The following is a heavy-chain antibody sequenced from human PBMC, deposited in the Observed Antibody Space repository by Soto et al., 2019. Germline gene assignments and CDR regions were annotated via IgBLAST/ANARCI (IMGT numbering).Heavy chain of an antibody. CDR2: IYPGDSDT. D-gene: IGHD4-4*01. V-gene: IGHV5-51*01. J-gene: IGHJ6*01. CDR3: ARTTVTTSMDYYYGMDV. CDR1: GYSFTSYW. Sequence: PVESLTISCKESGYSFTSYWIVWVRQMPGKGLEWMGIIYPGDSDTRYSPSFQGQVTISADKSISTAYLQWRSLKASDTAMYYCARTTVTTSMDYYYGMDVWGQGTPVTVSS.